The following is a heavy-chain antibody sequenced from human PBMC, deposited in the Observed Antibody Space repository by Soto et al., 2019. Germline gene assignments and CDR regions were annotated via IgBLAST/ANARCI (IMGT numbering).Heavy chain of an antibody. CDR1: GFTLSGYA. CDR3: ARRARPDFYYMDV. J-gene: IGHJ6*03. CDR2: ISSNGVGT. Sequence: EVQLAESGGGLAQPGGSLRLSCAASGFTLSGYAMDWVRQAPGKGLEYVSGISSNGVGTYYANSVQGRFTISRDNSKNTVHLQIGSLRPEDMAVYYCARRARPDFYYMDVWGKGATVTVSS. D-gene: IGHD6-6*01. V-gene: IGHV3-64*01.